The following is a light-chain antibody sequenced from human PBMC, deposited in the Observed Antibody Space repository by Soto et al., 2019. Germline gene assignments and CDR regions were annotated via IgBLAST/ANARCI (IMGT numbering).Light chain of an antibody. J-gene: IGKJ1*01. CDR1: QLVTSSY. CDR3: QHHGSSLTWT. V-gene: IGKV3-20*01. Sequence: DIVLTQSPGTLSLSPGENATLSCRASQLVTSSYLTWYQQKPGQAPRLLIYGASSRATGIPDRFSGSGSGTEFTLTISRLEPEDFAVFYCQHHGSSLTWTFGQGTKVEIK. CDR2: GAS.